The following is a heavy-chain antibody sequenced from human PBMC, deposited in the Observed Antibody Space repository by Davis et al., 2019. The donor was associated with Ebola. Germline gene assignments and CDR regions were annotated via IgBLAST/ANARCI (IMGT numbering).Heavy chain of an antibody. CDR2: IRSKTNSYAT. D-gene: IGHD1-26*01. CDR3: TRRPYSGNYHSWFDP. CDR1: GFTFSGSA. Sequence: GESLKISCAASGFTFSGSAMHWVRQAPGKGLEWVGRIRSKTNSYATIYTASVEGRFIISRDDSKNTTYLQMNSLKIEDTAVYYCTRRPYSGNYHSWFDPWGQGTLVTVSS. V-gene: IGHV3-73*01. J-gene: IGHJ5*02.